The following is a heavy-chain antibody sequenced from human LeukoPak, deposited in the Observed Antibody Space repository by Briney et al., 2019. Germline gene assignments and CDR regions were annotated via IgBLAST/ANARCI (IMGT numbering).Heavy chain of an antibody. CDR1: GYSFTSYW. V-gene: IGHV5-51*01. CDR3: AKALGAAVAGLPYYFDY. J-gene: IGHJ4*02. CDR2: IYPGDSDT. D-gene: IGHD6-19*01. Sequence: PGESLKISCKGSGYSFTSYWIGWVRQMPGKGLEWMGMIYPGDSDTRYSPSFQGQVTISADKSISTAYLQWSSLKASDTAMYYCAKALGAAVAGLPYYFDYWGQGTLVTVSS.